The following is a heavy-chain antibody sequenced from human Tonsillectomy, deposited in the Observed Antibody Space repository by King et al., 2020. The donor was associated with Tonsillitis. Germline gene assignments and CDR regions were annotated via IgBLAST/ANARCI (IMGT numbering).Heavy chain of an antibody. Sequence: VTLKESGPALVKPPQTLTLTCTFSGFSLSTSGMRVSWIRQPPGKALEWLARIDWDDDKFYSTSLKTRLTISKDTSKNQVVLTMTNMDPVDTATYYCARPIVGATGDAFDIWGQGTMVTVSS. CDR2: IDWDDDK. D-gene: IGHD1-26*01. CDR1: GFSLSTSGMR. V-gene: IGHV2-70*04. J-gene: IGHJ3*02. CDR3: ARPIVGATGDAFDI.